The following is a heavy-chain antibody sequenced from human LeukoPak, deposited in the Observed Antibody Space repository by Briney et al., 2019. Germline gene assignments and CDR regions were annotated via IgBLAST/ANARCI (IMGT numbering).Heavy chain of an antibody. Sequence: GGSLRLSCAASGFTFSNYSMNWVRQAPGKGLEWVSSISSSSSYIYYADSVKGRFTISRDNAKNSLYLQMNSLRAEDTAIYYCAKDRLAYSYAQPFDYWGQGTLVTVSS. CDR1: GFTFSNYS. CDR3: AKDRLAYSYAQPFDY. V-gene: IGHV3-21*04. J-gene: IGHJ4*02. CDR2: ISSSSSYI. D-gene: IGHD5-18*01.